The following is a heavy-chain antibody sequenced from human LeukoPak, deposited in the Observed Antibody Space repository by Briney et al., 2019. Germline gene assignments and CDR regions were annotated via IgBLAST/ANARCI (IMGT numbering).Heavy chain of an antibody. CDR2: ISSSSYI. CDR3: ARESSGITGTTGFDY. CDR1: GFTFSSYS. V-gene: IGHV3-21*01. J-gene: IGHJ4*02. Sequence: TGGSLRLSCAASGFTFSSYSMNWVRQAPGKGLEWVSSISSSSYIYYADSVKGRFTISRDNAKNSLYLQMNSLRAEDTAVYYCARESSGITGTTGFDYWGQGTLVTVSS. D-gene: IGHD1-7*01.